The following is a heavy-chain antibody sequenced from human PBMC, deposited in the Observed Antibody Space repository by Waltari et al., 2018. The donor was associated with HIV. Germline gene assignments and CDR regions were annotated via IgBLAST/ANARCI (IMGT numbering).Heavy chain of an antibody. CDR1: GGAFVSHS. Sequence: QVHLVQSGAEVKKPGSSVKVSCKASGGAFVSHSFNWVRQAPGQGLEWMGRAIPMFGTANYARKFQGRVTITADKSTTTAYMELNGLRSDDTAVYYCASARETMGVDFDSWGQGTLVTVS. D-gene: IGHD3-3*01. CDR3: ASARETMGVDFDS. V-gene: IGHV1-69*08. CDR2: AIPMFGTA. J-gene: IGHJ5*01.